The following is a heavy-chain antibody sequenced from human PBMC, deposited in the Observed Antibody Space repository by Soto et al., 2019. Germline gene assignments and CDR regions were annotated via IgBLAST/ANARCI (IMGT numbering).Heavy chain of an antibody. D-gene: IGHD3-9*01. J-gene: IGHJ6*03. CDR1: GFTFSSYW. CDR3: ARDTYYDILTGYYGLPPYMDV. Sequence: GGSLRLSCAASGFTFSSYWMHWVRQAQGKGLVWVSRINSDGSSTSYADSVKGRFTISRDNAKNTLYLQMNSLRAEDTAVYYCARDTYYDILTGYYGLPPYMDVWGKGTTVTVSS. V-gene: IGHV3-74*01. CDR2: INSDGSST.